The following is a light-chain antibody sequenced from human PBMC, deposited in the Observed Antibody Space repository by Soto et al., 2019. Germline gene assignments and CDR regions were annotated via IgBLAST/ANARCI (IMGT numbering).Light chain of an antibody. CDR1: QSVTSN. Sequence: EIVMTQSPATLSVSPGERATXXXXASQSVTSNLAWYQQKPGRAPRLLIYGASTRATGIPARFSGSGSGTEFTLTISNLQSEDFALYYCQHYFNWPYTFGQGTKVDI. CDR2: GAS. J-gene: IGKJ2*01. V-gene: IGKV3-15*01. CDR3: QHYFNWPYT.